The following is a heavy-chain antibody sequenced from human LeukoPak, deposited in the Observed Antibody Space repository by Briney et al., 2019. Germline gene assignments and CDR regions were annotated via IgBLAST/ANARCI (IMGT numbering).Heavy chain of an antibody. Sequence: SETLSLTCAVYGGSFSGYYWSWIRQPPKKGLEWIGEINHSGSTNYNPPLKSRVTISVDTSKNQFSLKVRSVTAADTAVYYCARGHVGSYAYYYYYGMDVWGQGTTVTVSS. CDR2: INHSGST. V-gene: IGHV4-34*01. CDR3: ARGHVGSYAYYYYYGMDV. D-gene: IGHD2-8*01. J-gene: IGHJ6*02. CDR1: GGSFSGYY.